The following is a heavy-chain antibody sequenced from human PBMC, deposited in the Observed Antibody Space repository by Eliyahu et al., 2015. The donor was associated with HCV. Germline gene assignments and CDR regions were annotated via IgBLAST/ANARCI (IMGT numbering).Heavy chain of an antibody. CDR3: AKDTNIYSSYFDY. J-gene: IGHJ4*02. CDR1: GFTFSSYA. D-gene: IGHD2/OR15-2a*01. Sequence: EVQLLESGGGLVQPGGSLRLSCAASGFTFSSYAMSWVRQAPGKGLEWVSAISGRDGVTYYADSVKGRFTISRDNSKNTLYLLMNSLRAEDTALYYCAKDTNIYSSYFDYWGQGTLVTVSS. CDR2: ISGRDGVT. V-gene: IGHV3-23*01.